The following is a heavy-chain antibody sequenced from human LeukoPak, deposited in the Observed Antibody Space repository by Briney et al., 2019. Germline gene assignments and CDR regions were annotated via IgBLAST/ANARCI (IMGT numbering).Heavy chain of an antibody. D-gene: IGHD2-15*01. J-gene: IGHJ5*02. CDR2: IIPIFGTA. V-gene: IGHV1-69*13. Sequence: GASVKVSCKASGGTFSSYAISWVRQAPGQGFEWMGGIIPIFGTANYAQKFQGRVTITADESTSTAYMGLSRLRSEDTAVYYCARGYCGGGSCYNSRGWFDPWGQGTLVTVSS. CDR3: ARGYCGGGSCYNSRGWFDP. CDR1: GGTFSSYA.